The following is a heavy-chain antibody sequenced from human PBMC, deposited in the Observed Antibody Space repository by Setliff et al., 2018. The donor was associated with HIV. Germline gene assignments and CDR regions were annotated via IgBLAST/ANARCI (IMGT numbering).Heavy chain of an antibody. V-gene: IGHV3-48*01. J-gene: IGHJ6*03. CDR1: GFTFGDFC. Sequence: GGSLRLSCETSGFTFGDFCMNWVRQAPGKGLEWISYISSKRTSIYYADSVKGRFTISRDNDRNSLYLQMNGLRAEDTAVYYCARGPTTVTNDYYYYMDVWGKGTTVTVSS. CDR2: ISSKRTSI. CDR3: ARGPTTVTNDYYYYMDV. D-gene: IGHD4-17*01.